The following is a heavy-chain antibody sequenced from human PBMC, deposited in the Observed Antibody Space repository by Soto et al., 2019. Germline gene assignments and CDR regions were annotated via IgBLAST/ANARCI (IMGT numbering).Heavy chain of an antibody. CDR1: GYSFTSYW. V-gene: IGHV5-10-1*01. D-gene: IGHD2-15*01. Sequence: PGESLKISCKGSGYSFTSYWISWVRQMPGKGLEWMGRIDSSDSYTNYSPSFQGHVTISADKSISTAYLQWSSLKASDTAMYYCARAVVVVAATSGRRYYYYGMDVWGQGTTVTVSS. J-gene: IGHJ6*02. CDR2: IDSSDSYT. CDR3: ARAVVVVAATSGRRYYYYGMDV.